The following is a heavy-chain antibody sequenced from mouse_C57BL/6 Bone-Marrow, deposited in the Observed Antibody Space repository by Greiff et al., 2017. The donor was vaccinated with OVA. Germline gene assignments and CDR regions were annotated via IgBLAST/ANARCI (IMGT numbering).Heavy chain of an antibody. V-gene: IGHV14-4*01. Sequence: EVKLVESGAELVRPGASVKLSCTASGFNIKDDYMHWVKQRPEQGLEWIGWIDPENGDTEYASKFQGKATITADTSSNTAYLQLSSLTSEDTAVYYCTTLFITTVVARFDYWGQGTTLTVSS. D-gene: IGHD1-1*01. CDR1: GFNIKDDY. CDR2: IDPENGDT. CDR3: TTLFITTVVARFDY. J-gene: IGHJ2*01.